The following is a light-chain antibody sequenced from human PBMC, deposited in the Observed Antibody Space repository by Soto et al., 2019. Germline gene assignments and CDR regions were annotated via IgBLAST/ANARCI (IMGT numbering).Light chain of an antibody. CDR2: EVI. J-gene: IGLJ1*01. CDR1: SSDIGAHNF. Sequence: QSVLTQPASVSGSPGQAITVSGSGTSSDIGAHNFVSWYQQHPGKAPKLIIYEVINRPSGVSDRFSGSKSGNTASLTISGLQSEDEADYYCNSYTTSNTFVFGSGTKVTVL. CDR3: NSYTTSNTFV. V-gene: IGLV2-14*03.